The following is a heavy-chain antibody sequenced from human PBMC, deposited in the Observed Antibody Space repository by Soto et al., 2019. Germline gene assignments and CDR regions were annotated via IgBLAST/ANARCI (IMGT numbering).Heavy chain of an antibody. CDR1: GGSISSSSYY. V-gene: IGHV4-39*01. D-gene: IGHD6-19*01. CDR2: IYYSGST. CDR3: ARLGYSSGWYNY. J-gene: IGHJ4*02. Sequence: SETLSLTCTVSGGSISSSSYYWGWIRQPPGKGLEWIGSIYYSGSTYYNPSLKSRVTISVDTSKNQFSLKLSSVTAADTAVYYCARLGYSSGWYNYWGKGTLVTVSS.